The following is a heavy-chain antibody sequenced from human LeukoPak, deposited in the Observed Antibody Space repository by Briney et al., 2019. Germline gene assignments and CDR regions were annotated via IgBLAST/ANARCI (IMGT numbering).Heavy chain of an antibody. J-gene: IGHJ6*02. CDR2: INAGNGNT. Sequence: ASVKVSCKASGFTFTSYDFNWVRQAPGQRLEWMGWINAGNGNTKYSQKFQGRVTITRDTSASTAYMELSSLRSEDTAVYYCAREGPRITIFGVPSWGYYGMDVWGQGTTVTVSS. V-gene: IGHV1-3*01. CDR3: AREGPRITIFGVPSWGYYGMDV. D-gene: IGHD3-3*01. CDR1: GFTFTSYD.